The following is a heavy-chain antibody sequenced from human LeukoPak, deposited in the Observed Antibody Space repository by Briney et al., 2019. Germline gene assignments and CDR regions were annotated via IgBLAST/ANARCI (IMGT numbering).Heavy chain of an antibody. CDR3: ASGGSMVRTLDP. V-gene: IGHV4-39*07. CDR2: IYYSGST. J-gene: IGHJ5*02. D-gene: IGHD3-10*01. CDR1: GGSISSSSYY. Sequence: SETLSLTCTVSGGSISSSSYYWGWIRQPPGKGLEWIGSIYYSGSTYYNPSLKSRVTISVDTSKNQFSLKLSSVTAADTAVYYCASGGSMVRTLDPWGQGTLVTVSS.